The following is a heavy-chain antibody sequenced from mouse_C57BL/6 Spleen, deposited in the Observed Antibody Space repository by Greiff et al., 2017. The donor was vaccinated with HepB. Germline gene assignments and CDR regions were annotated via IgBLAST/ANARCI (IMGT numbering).Heavy chain of an antibody. Sequence: EVQGVESGGGLVQPGGSLSLSCAASGFTFTDYYMSWVRQPPGKALEWLGFIRNKANGYTTEYSASVKGRFTISRDNSQSILYLQMNALRAEDSATYYCGRYRPGTSNFDYWGQGTTLTVSS. J-gene: IGHJ2*01. V-gene: IGHV7-3*01. D-gene: IGHD4-1*01. CDR1: GFTFTDYY. CDR2: IRNKANGYTT. CDR3: GRYRPGTSNFDY.